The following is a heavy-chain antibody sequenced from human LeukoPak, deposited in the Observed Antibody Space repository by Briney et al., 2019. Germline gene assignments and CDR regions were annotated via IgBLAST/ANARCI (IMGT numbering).Heavy chain of an antibody. V-gene: IGHV4-4*02. J-gene: IGHJ4*02. CDR2: IYHSGST. Sequence: SETLSLTCAVSGGSISSSNWWSWVRQPPGKGLEWIGEIYHSGSTNYNPSLKSRVTISVDKSKNHFSLKLSSVTAADTAVYYCARLGDSSGYYAFDYWGQGTLVTVS. D-gene: IGHD3-22*01. CDR3: ARLGDSSGYYAFDY. CDR1: GGSISSSNW.